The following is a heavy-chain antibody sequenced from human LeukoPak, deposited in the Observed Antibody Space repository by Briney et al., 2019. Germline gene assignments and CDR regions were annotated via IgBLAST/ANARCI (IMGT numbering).Heavy chain of an antibody. Sequence: PGGSLRLSCAASGFTFSSYAMSWVRQAPGKGLEWVSAISPRVGSTYYADSVKGRFTISRDNSKNTLYLQMDSLRAEDTAVYYCAKKYGDYVGFDYWGQGTLVTVSS. CDR3: AKKYGDYVGFDY. CDR2: ISPRVGST. D-gene: IGHD4-17*01. CDR1: GFTFSSYA. V-gene: IGHV3-23*01. J-gene: IGHJ4*02.